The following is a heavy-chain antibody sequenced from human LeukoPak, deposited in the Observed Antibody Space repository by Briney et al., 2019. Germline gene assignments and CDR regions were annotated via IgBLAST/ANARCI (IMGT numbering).Heavy chain of an antibody. V-gene: IGHV3-48*01. CDR3: ARVSGLTMVRGVISQAFDY. Sequence: PGGSLRLSCAASGFTFSSYSMNWVRQAPGKGLEWVSYISSSSSTIYYADSVKGRFTISRDNAKNSLYLQMNSLRAEDTAVYYCARVSGLTMVRGVISQAFDYWGQGTLVTASS. CDR1: GFTFSSYS. D-gene: IGHD3-10*01. CDR2: ISSSSSTI. J-gene: IGHJ4*02.